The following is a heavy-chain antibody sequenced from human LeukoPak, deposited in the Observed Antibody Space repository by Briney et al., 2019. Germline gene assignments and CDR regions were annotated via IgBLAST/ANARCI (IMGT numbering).Heavy chain of an antibody. CDR2: ISYDGSNK. D-gene: IGHD6-19*01. Sequence: GGSLRLSCAASGLTFSSYAIHWVRQAPAKGLEWVAVISYDGSNKYYAASVKGRFTISRDNSKNTLYLQMNSLRAEDTAVYYCARDGRAVAGNGGVDAFDIWGQGTMVTVSS. V-gene: IGHV3-30-3*01. CDR1: GLTFSSYA. J-gene: IGHJ3*02. CDR3: ARDGRAVAGNGGVDAFDI.